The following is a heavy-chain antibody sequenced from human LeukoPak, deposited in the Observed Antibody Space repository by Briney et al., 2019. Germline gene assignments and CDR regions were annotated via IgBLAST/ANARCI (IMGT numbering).Heavy chain of an antibody. CDR2: IYYSGSA. Sequence: SETLSLTCTVSGGSISSYYWSWIRQPPGKGLEWIGYIYYSGSANYNPSLKSRVTISVDTSKNQFSLKLSSVTAADTAVYYCARVQVYSYGYKPFDIWGQGTMVTVSS. CDR1: GGSISSYY. J-gene: IGHJ3*02. CDR3: ARVQVYSYGYKPFDI. D-gene: IGHD5-18*01. V-gene: IGHV4-59*01.